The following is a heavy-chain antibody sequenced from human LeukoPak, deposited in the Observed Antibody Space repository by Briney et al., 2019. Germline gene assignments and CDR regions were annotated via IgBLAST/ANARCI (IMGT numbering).Heavy chain of an antibody. Sequence: SETLSLTCTVSNASISSNTYYRAWVRQPPGKGLEYIGSINYRGSTYYNPSLKSRVTLSVDTSKNQFSLKLNSVTAADTAVYYCATYKYDYVWGNQHFDYWGQGTLVAVSS. CDR2: INYRGST. V-gene: IGHV4-39*07. CDR3: ATYKYDYVWGNQHFDY. D-gene: IGHD3-16*01. J-gene: IGHJ4*02. CDR1: NASISSNTYY.